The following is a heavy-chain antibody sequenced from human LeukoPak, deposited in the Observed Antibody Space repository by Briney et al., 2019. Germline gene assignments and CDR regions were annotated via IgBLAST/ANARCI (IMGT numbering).Heavy chain of an antibody. CDR1: GGSISSSSYY. CDR3: ASSSTAMVTPFDY. V-gene: IGHV4-39*01. CDR2: IYYSGST. J-gene: IGHJ4*02. Sequence: PSETLSLTRTVSGGSISSSSYYWGWIRQPPGQGLEWIGSIYYSGSTYYNPSLISRVTISVDTSKNQFSLKLSSVTAADTAVYYCASSSTAMVTPFDYWGQGTLVSVSS. D-gene: IGHD5-18*01.